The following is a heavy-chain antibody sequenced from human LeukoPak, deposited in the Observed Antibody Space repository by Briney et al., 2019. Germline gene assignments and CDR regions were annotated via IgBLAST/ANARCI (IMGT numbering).Heavy chain of an antibody. CDR3: ARHYDFWSGPTRYYYYYMDV. Sequence: GASVKVSCKASGYTFTSYGISWVRQAPGQGLEWMGWISAYNGNTNYAQKLQGRVTMTTDTSTSTAYMELRSLRSDDTAVYYCARHYDFWSGPTRYYYYYMDVWGKGTTVTVSS. CDR1: GYTFTSYG. CDR2: ISAYNGNT. V-gene: IGHV1-18*01. D-gene: IGHD3-3*01. J-gene: IGHJ6*03.